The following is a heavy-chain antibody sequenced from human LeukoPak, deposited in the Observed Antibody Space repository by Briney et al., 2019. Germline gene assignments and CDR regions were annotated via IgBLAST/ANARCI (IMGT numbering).Heavy chain of an antibody. CDR3: ARDPYDILTGYSQFDP. Sequence: PSETLSLTCTVSGGSISSYYWSWIRQPPGKGLEWIGYIYYSGSTNYNPSLKSRVTISVDTSKNQFSLKLSSVTAADTAVYYCARDPYDILTGYSQFDPWGQGTLVTVSS. V-gene: IGHV4-59*01. D-gene: IGHD3-9*01. J-gene: IGHJ5*02. CDR1: GGSISSYY. CDR2: IYYSGST.